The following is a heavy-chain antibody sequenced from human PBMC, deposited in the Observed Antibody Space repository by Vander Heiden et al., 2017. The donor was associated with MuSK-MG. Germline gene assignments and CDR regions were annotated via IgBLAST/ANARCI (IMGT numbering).Heavy chain of an antibody. J-gene: IGHJ3*02. D-gene: IGHD4-4*01. CDR2: ISSSSSTI. Sequence: EVQLVESGGGLVQPGGSLRLSCAASGFTFSSYSMNWVRQAPGKGLEWVSYISSSSSTIYYADSVKGRFTISRDNAKNSLYLQMNSLRAEDTAVYYCARVASVTTPLDAFDIWGQGTMVTVSS. V-gene: IGHV3-48*01. CDR3: ARVASVTTPLDAFDI. CDR1: GFTFSSYS.